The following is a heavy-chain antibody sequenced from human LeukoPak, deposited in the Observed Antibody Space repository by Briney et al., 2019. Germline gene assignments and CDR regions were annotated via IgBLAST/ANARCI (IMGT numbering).Heavy chain of an antibody. Sequence: SETLSLTCAVYGGSFSGYYWSWIRQPPGKGLEWIGEINHSGSTNYNPSLKSRVTISVDTSKNQFSLKLSSVTAADTAVYYCARDLTFSTLKHYYDSSGYYDYWGQGTLVTVSS. D-gene: IGHD3-22*01. CDR3: ARDLTFSTLKHYYDSSGYYDY. V-gene: IGHV4-34*01. J-gene: IGHJ4*02. CDR2: INHSGST. CDR1: GGSFSGYY.